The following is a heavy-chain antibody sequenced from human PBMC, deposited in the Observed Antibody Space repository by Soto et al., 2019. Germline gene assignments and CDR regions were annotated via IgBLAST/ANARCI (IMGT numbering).Heavy chain of an antibody. D-gene: IGHD5-12*01. CDR1: GYSFTSYW. Sequence: GESLKISCKGSGYSFTSYWIGWVRQMPGKGLEWMGIIYPGDSDTRYSPSFQGQVTISADKSISTAYLQWSSLKASDTAMYYCARLKRDGYNYSPLYYWGQGTQVTVSS. V-gene: IGHV5-51*01. J-gene: IGHJ4*02. CDR3: ARLKRDGYNYSPLYY. CDR2: IYPGDSDT.